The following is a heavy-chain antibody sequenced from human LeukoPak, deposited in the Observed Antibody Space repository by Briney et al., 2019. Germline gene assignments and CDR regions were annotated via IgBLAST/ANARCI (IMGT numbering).Heavy chain of an antibody. D-gene: IGHD2-15*01. J-gene: IGHJ4*02. CDR2: ISSSSSYI. V-gene: IGHV3-21*04. CDR3: AKVSGSGGTKYQPFDY. Sequence: GGSLRLSCAASGFTFSNYSMNWVRQAPGKGLEWVSSISSSSSYIYYADSVKGRFTISRDNSKNTLYLQMNSLRAEDTAVYYCAKVSGSGGTKYQPFDYWGQGTLVTVSS. CDR1: GFTFSNYS.